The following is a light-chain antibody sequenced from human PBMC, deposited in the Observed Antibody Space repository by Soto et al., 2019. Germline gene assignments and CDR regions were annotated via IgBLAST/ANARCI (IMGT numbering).Light chain of an antibody. CDR1: SSDVGGYNY. CDR3: ISYTSSSTLV. Sequence: QSALTQPASVSGSPGQSITISCTGTSSDVGGYNYVSWYQQHPGKAPKLMIYDVSIRPSGVSNRFSGSKSGNTASLTISGLQAEDEADYYCISYTSSSTLVFGTGTKVTVL. V-gene: IGLV2-14*01. CDR2: DVS. J-gene: IGLJ1*01.